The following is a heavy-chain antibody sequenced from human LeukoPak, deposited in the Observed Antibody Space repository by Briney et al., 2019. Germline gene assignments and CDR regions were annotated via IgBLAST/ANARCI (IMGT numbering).Heavy chain of an antibody. V-gene: IGHV3-21*01. CDR3: ARDRAPRGYSGYLTIDY. D-gene: IGHD5-12*01. CDR2: ISSSSYI. J-gene: IGHJ4*02. CDR1: GFTFSSYS. Sequence: PGGSLRLSCAASGFTFSSYSMNWVRQAPGKGLEWVSSISSSSYIYYADSVKGRFTISRDNAKNSLYLQMNSLRAEDTAVYYCARDRAPRGYSGYLTIDYWGQGTLVTVSS.